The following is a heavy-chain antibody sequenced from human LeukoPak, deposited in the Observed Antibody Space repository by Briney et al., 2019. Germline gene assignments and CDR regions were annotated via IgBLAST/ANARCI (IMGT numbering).Heavy chain of an antibody. J-gene: IGHJ5*02. V-gene: IGHV1-69*13. D-gene: IGHD2-2*01. CDR3: AREGRSQAVPAALYNWFDP. Sequence: ASVKVSCKASGYTFTSYDFNWVRQAPGQGLEWMGGIIPIFGTANYAQKFQGRVTITADESTSTAYMELSSLRSEDTAVYYCAREGRSQAVPAALYNWFDPWGQGTLVTVSS. CDR2: IIPIFGTA. CDR1: GYTFTSYD.